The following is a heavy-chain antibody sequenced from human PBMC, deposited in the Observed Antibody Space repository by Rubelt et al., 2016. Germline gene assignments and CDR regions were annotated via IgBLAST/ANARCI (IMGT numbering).Heavy chain of an antibody. CDR3: ARVGFYYDSGSYVD. V-gene: IGHV1-24*01. CDR2: FDPEDGET. J-gene: IGHJ4*02. D-gene: IGHD3-10*01. CDR1: GYTLTELS. Sequence: QVQLVQSGAEVKKPGASVKVSCKVSGYTLTELSMHWVRQAPGKGLEWMGGFDPEDGETIYAQKFQGRVTMTEDTSTSTVYMDLSSLRCEDTAVYYCARVGFYYDSGSYVDWGQGTLVTVSS.